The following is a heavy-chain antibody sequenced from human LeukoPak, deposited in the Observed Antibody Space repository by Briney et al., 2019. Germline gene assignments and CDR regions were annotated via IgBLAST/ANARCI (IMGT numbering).Heavy chain of an antibody. Sequence: GGSLRLSCAASGFTFSSYAMSWVRQAPGKGLEWVSAISGSGGSTYYADSVKGRFTISRDNSKNTLYLQMSSLRAEDTAVYYCAKDTGVIVVVPAASFDYWGQGTLVTVSS. CDR2: ISGSGGST. V-gene: IGHV3-23*01. CDR3: AKDTGVIVVVPAASFDY. D-gene: IGHD2-2*01. CDR1: GFTFSSYA. J-gene: IGHJ4*02.